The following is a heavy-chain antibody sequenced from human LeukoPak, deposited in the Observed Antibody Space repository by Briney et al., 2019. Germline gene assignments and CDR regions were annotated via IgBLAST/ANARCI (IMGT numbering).Heavy chain of an antibody. CDR2: INPNSGGT. D-gene: IGHD2-15*01. CDR3: ARVCSGGSCYSAQTGYFDY. J-gene: IGHJ4*02. Sequence: GASVKVSCKASGYTFTGYYMHGVRQAPGQGLEWMGWINPNSGGTNYAQKFQGRVTMTRDTSISTAYMELSRLRSDDTAVYYCARVCSGGSCYSAQTGYFDYWGQGPLVTVSS. V-gene: IGHV1-2*02. CDR1: GYTFTGYY.